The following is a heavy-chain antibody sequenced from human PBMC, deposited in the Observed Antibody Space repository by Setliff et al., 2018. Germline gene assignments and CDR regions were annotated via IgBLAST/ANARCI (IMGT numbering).Heavy chain of an antibody. V-gene: IGHV1-18*01. CDR1: GYTFTTYG. CDR2: ISGYNGNT. CDR3: ARAPRLEWILPTFDY. J-gene: IGHJ4*02. D-gene: IGHD3-3*01. Sequence: ASVKVSCKASGYTFTTYGVAWVRQAPGQGLEWLGWISGYNGNTNYAQRFQGRVTTTIDTSTNTAYMELRSLRAENTAVYYCARAPRLEWILPTFDYWGQGTPVTVS.